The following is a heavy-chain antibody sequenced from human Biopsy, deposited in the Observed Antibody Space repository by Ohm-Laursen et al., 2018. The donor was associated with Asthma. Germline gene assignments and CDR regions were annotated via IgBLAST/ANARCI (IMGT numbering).Heavy chain of an antibody. V-gene: IGHV3-30-3*01. CDR2: ISYDGTNK. CDR1: RFTFSDYD. J-gene: IGHJ6*02. CDR3: ARDLRSDNWNPWGMDV. D-gene: IGHD1-20*01. Sequence: SLRLSCTASRFTFSDYDMHWVRQAPGKGLEWVAVISYDGTNKDYADSVKGRFTFSRDNSQNTLSLEMNSLRVEDTAVYYCARDLRSDNWNPWGMDVWGLGTTVTVAS.